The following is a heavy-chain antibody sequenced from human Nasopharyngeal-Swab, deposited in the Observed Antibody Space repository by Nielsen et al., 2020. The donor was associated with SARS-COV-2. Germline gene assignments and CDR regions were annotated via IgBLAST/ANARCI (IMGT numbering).Heavy chain of an antibody. J-gene: IGHJ2*01. CDR1: GFTFSNYD. Sequence: GESLKISCAASGFTFSNYDMHWVRQATGKGLEWVSAIGTAGDTYYPGSVKGRFTISRENAKNSLYLQMNSLRAGDTAVYYCARTGAGTPYWYFDLWGRGTLVTVSS. D-gene: IGHD6-19*01. V-gene: IGHV3-13*01. CDR3: ARTGAGTPYWYFDL. CDR2: IGTAGDT.